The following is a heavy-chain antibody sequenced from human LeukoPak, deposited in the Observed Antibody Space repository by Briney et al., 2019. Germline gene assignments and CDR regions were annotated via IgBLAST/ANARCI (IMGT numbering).Heavy chain of an antibody. D-gene: IGHD5-18*01. CDR1: GGTFSSYA. V-gene: IGHV1-69*13. CDR2: IIPIFGTA. Sequence: SVKVSCKASGGTFSSYAISWVRQAPGQGLGWMGGIIPIFGTANYAQKFQGRVTITADESTSTAYMELSSLRSEDTAVYYCARGRDGTAMAMIFDYWGQGTLVTVSS. J-gene: IGHJ4*02. CDR3: ARGRDGTAMAMIFDY.